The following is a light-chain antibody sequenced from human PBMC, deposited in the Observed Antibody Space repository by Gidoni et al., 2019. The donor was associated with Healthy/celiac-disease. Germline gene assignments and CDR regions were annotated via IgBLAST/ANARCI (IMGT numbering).Light chain of an antibody. V-gene: IGKV1-33*01. Sequence: QMTQSPSSLSASVGDRVTITCQASQDISNYLNWYQQKPGKAPKLLIYDASNLETGVPSRFSGSGSGTDFTFTISSLQPEDIATYYCQQYDNLPLTFXGXTKVXIK. CDR2: DAS. J-gene: IGKJ4*01. CDR3: QQYDNLPLT. CDR1: QDISNY.